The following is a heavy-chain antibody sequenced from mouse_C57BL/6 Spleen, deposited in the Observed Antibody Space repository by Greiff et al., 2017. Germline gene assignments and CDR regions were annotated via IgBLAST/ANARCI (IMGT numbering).Heavy chain of an antibody. D-gene: IGHD2-13*01. Sequence: EVKLVESGGGLVKPGGSLKLSCAASGFTFSSYTMSWVRQTPEKRLDWVATISGGGGKTYYPDSVKGRFTISRDNAKNTLYLQMSSLRSEDTALYYCARQGLRYFDVWGTGTTVTVSS. J-gene: IGHJ1*03. V-gene: IGHV5-9*01. CDR2: ISGGGGKT. CDR3: ARQGLRYFDV. CDR1: GFTFSSYT.